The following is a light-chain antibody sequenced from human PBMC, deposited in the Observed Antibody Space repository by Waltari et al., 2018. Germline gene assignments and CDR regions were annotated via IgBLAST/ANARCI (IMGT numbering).Light chain of an antibody. CDR3: SSYRTSSTYV. J-gene: IGLJ1*01. V-gene: IGLV2-14*01. CDR2: GVS. Sequence: QSALTQPASVSGSPGQSITISCPGSRSDVGGSNPVSWYQHHPGKVPKLMIYGVSNRPSGVSNRFSGSKSGNTASLTISGLQAEDEADYYCSSYRTSSTYVFGTGTKVTFL. CDR1: RSDVGGSNP.